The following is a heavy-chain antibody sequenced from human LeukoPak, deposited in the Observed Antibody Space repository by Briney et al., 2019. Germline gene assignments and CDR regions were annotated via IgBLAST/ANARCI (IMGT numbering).Heavy chain of an antibody. CDR3: ARADSSSWYEDYYYYMDV. V-gene: IGHV4-59*01. CDR1: GGSISSYY. Sequence: SETLSLTCTVSGGSISSYYWSWIRQPPRKGLEWIGYIYYSGSTNYNPSLKSRVTISVDTSKNQFSLKLSSVTAADTAVYYCARADSSSWYEDYYYYMDVWGKGTTVTVSS. D-gene: IGHD6-13*01. J-gene: IGHJ6*03. CDR2: IYYSGST.